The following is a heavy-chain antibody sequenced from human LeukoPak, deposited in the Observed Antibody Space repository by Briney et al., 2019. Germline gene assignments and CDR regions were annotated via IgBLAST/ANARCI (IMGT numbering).Heavy chain of an antibody. V-gene: IGHV4-30-2*01. CDR1: GGSISSGGYY. Sequence: SETLSLTCTVSGGSISSGGYYWSWIRQPPGKGLEWIGYIYHSGSTYYNPSLKSRVTISVDRSKNQFSLKLSSVTAADTAVYYCASNTYYFDYWGQGTLVTVSS. J-gene: IGHJ4*02. CDR3: ASNTYYFDY. CDR2: IYHSGST.